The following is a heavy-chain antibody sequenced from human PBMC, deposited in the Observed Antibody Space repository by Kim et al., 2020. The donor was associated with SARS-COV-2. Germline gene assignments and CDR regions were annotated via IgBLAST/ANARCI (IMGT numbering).Heavy chain of an antibody. D-gene: IGHD3-3*01. V-gene: IGHV5-51*01. CDR3: ARSNYDFWSGYYPDFDY. CDR2: IYPGDSDT. J-gene: IGHJ4*02. CDR1: GYRFTSYW. Sequence: GESLKISCKGSGYRFTSYWIGWVRQMPGKGLEWMGIIYPGDSDTRYSPSFQGQVTISADKSISTAYLQWSSLKASDTAMYYCARSNYDFWSGYYPDFDYWGQGTLVTVSS.